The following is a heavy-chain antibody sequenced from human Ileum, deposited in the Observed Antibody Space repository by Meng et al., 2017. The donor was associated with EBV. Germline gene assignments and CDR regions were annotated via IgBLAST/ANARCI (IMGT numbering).Heavy chain of an antibody. CDR1: GGSISSSNW. D-gene: IGHD3-22*01. V-gene: IGHV4-4*02. J-gene: IGHJ4*02. CDR2: IHHTEST. Sequence: QGRRQEAGPGPGKPSGTPSLTCAVSGGSISSSNWWSWVRQAPGKGLEWIGEIHHTESTNYNPSLKSRVTISVDKSKNQFSLKLSSVTAADTAVYYCARESYSDSSGYYSLDYWGQGSLVTVSS. CDR3: ARESYSDSSGYYSLDY.